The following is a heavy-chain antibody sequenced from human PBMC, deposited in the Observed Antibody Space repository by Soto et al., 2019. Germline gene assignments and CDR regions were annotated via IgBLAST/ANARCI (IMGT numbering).Heavy chain of an antibody. J-gene: IGHJ5*02. D-gene: IGHD6-25*01. CDR2: ISGSGGST. CDR3: AKDRSSSGINWFDR. V-gene: IGHV3-23*01. CDR1: GFTFSSYA. Sequence: GGTLILSCAASGFTFSSYAMSWVRQAPGKGLEWVSAISGSGGSTYYADSVKGRFTISRDNSKNTLYLQMNSLRAEDTAVYYCAKDRSSSGINWFDRWGQGTMGVVSS.